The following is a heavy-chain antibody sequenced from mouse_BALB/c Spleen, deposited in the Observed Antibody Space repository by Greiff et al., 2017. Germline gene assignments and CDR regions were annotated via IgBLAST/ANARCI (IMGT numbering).Heavy chain of an antibody. V-gene: IGHV5-9*03. CDR1: GFTFSSYT. CDR3: ARWLGGYYAMDY. J-gene: IGHJ4*01. Sequence: EVHLVESGGGLVKPGGSLKLSCAASGFTFSSYTMSWVRQTPEKRLEWVATISSGGGNTYYPDSVKGRFTISRDNAKNNLYLQMSSLRSEDTALYYCARWLGGYYAMDYWGQGTSVTVSS. CDR2: ISSGGGNT. D-gene: IGHD1-1*02.